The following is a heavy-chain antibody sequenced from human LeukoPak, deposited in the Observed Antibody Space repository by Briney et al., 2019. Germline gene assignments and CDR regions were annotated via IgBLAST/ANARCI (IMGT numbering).Heavy chain of an antibody. Sequence: GGSLRLSCAASGFTFSSYWMSWVRQAPGKGLGWVANIKQDGSEKYYVDSVKGRFTISRDNAKNSLYLQMNSLRAEDTAVYYCARAATYYDFWSGYYKDYGMDVWGQGTTVTVSS. D-gene: IGHD3-3*01. J-gene: IGHJ6*02. V-gene: IGHV3-7*01. CDR2: IKQDGSEK. CDR1: GFTFSSYW. CDR3: ARAATYYDFWSGYYKDYGMDV.